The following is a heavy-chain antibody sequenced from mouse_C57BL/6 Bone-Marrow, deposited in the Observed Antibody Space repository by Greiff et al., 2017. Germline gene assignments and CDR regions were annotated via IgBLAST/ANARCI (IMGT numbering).Heavy chain of an antibody. CDR1: GFTFSNYW. CDR2: IRLKSDNYAT. V-gene: IGHV6-3*01. D-gene: IGHD3-3*01. J-gene: IGHJ4*01. CDR3: TRDDYYAMDY. Sequence: EVKLQESGGGLVQPGGSMKLSCVASGFTFSNYWMNWVRQSPEKGLEWVAQIRLKSDNYATHYAESVKGRFPISRDDSKSSVYLQMNNLRAEDTGIYYCTRDDYYAMDYWGQGTSVTVSS.